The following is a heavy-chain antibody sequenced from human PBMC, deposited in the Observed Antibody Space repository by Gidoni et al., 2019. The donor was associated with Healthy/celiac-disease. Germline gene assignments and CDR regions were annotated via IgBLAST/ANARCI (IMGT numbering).Heavy chain of an antibody. V-gene: IGHV4-39*01. Sequence: QLQLQESGPGLVKPSETLSLTCTVSGGSISSSSYYWGWIRQPPGKGLEWCGSIYYSGSTYYNPSLKIRVTISVDTSKTQFSLKLGSVTAADTAVYYCARLCVVGYCSSTSCPYYMDVWGKGTTVTVSS. J-gene: IGHJ6*03. D-gene: IGHD2-2*01. CDR1: GGSISSSSYY. CDR2: IYYSGST. CDR3: ARLCVVGYCSSTSCPYYMDV.